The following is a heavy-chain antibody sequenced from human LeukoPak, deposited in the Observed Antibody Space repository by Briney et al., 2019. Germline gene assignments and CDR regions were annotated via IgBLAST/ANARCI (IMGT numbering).Heavy chain of an antibody. V-gene: IGHV4-38-2*02. CDR3: ARDPIVGATS. CDR2: IYHSGST. J-gene: IGHJ4*02. Sequence: SETLSLTCTVSGYSISSGYYWGWIRQPPGKGLEWIGSIYHSGSTYYNPSLKSRVTISVDTSKNQFSLKLSSVTAADTAVYYCARDPIVGATSWGQGTLVTVSS. CDR1: GYSISSGYY. D-gene: IGHD1-26*01.